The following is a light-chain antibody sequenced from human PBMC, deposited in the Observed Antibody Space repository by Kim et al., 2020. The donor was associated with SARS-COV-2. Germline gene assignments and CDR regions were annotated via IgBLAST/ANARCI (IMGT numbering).Light chain of an antibody. V-gene: IGKV1-5*03. CDR3: QHYNYYPWT. Sequence: ASVGDIVAVACRASQSIGTWLAWYQQKPGKAPNLLIYGATTLESGVPSRFSGSGSGTEFALTIISLQPDDFATYYCQHYNYYPWTFGQGTKVDIK. J-gene: IGKJ1*01. CDR2: GAT. CDR1: QSIGTW.